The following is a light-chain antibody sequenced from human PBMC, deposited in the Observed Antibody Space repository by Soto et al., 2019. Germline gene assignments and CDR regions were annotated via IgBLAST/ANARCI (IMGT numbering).Light chain of an antibody. Sequence: QSALTQPPSASGSPGQSVTISCTGMSSDVGGYNYVSWYQQHLGKAPKLMIYEVSKRPSGVPDRFSGSKSGNTASLTVSGRQAEDEAEYYFSSYAGANSVVFGGGTKLTVL. CDR2: EVS. CDR3: SSYAGANSVV. CDR1: SSDVGGYNY. J-gene: IGLJ2*01. V-gene: IGLV2-8*01.